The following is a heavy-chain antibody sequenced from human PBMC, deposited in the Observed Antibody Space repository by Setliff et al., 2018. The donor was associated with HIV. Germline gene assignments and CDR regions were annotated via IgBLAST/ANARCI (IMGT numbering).Heavy chain of an antibody. Sequence: PGESLKISCAASGFTFSYYSMHWVRQAPGEGLEWISFMSSYRTSMTHYADSVKGRFAVSRDDAKNSLYLQMNNLRAEDTAVYFCARDPDYGDFIALDIWGQGTMVTVSS. D-gene: IGHD4-17*01. J-gene: IGHJ3*02. V-gene: IGHV3-48*01. CDR1: GFTFSYYS. CDR3: ARDPDYGDFIALDI. CDR2: MSSYRTSMT.